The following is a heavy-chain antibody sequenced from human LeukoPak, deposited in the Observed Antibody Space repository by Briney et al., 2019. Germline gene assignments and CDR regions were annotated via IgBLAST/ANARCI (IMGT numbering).Heavy chain of an antibody. CDR3: ARDNPTLAAAGYPSYYGMDV. CDR1: GGFISSYY. CDR2: IYYSGST. Sequence: SETLPLTCIGTGGFISSYYWGWIRQPRGKGLEGMGYIYYSGSTNYTPSLKSRVTISVDTSKNQFSLELSSVTAADTAVYYCARDNPTLAAAGYPSYYGMDVWGQGTTVTVSS. J-gene: IGHJ6*02. V-gene: IGHV4-59*01. D-gene: IGHD6-13*01.